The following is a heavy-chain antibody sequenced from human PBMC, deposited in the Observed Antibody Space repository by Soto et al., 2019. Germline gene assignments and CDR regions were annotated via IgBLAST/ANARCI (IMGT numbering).Heavy chain of an antibody. J-gene: IGHJ4*02. D-gene: IGHD3-22*01. CDR3: TTGLSNGYYNFDY. CDR1: GFTFADAW. Sequence: EMQLVESGGGLVKPGGSLRLSCAASGFTFADAWMSWVRQAPGRGLEWVGRIKGEADGGTTDYAAPVKGRTTISRDDSKNTLYLQMNSLKTEDTAVYYCTTGLSNGYYNFDYWGQGTPVTVSS. CDR2: IKGEADGGTT. V-gene: IGHV3-15*01.